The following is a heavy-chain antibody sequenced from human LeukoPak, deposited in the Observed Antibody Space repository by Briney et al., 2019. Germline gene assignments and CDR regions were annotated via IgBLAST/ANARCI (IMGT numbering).Heavy chain of an antibody. CDR2: VYHSGST. D-gene: IGHD3-10*01. CDR3: ARKRVVRGGHWYFDL. J-gene: IGHJ2*01. CDR1: GGSISSGGYS. Sequence: SQTLSLTCAVSGGSISSGGYSWSWIRQPPGKGLEWIGYVYHSGSTNYNPSLKSRVTISVDTSKNQFSLKLSSVTAADTAVYYCARKRVVRGGHWYFDLWGRGTLVTVSS. V-gene: IGHV4-30-2*02.